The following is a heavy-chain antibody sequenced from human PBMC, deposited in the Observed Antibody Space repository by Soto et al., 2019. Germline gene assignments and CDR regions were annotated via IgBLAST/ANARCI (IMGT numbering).Heavy chain of an antibody. Sequence: LRLSCAASGFTFSTYSMNWVRQAPGKGLEWVSSITSSSSYMYYADSVQGRFTISRDNAKNSLYLQMNNLRAEDTAVYYCAKGGYSYGHSFDSWGQGTLVTVSS. V-gene: IGHV3-21*01. CDR1: GFTFSTYS. CDR3: AKGGYSYGHSFDS. D-gene: IGHD5-18*01. CDR2: ITSSSSYM. J-gene: IGHJ4*02.